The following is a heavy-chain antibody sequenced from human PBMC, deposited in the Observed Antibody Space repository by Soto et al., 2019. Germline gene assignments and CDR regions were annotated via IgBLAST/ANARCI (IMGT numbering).Heavy chain of an antibody. CDR2: IYSSGTT. CDR1: GGSISSFY. V-gene: IGHV4-4*07. CDR3: ARGPFCGGDSSFGV. D-gene: IGHD2-21*02. Sequence: SETLSLTCTVAGGSISSFYWSWVRQPAGKGLEWIGRIYSSGTTNYNPSLKSRVTMSVDTSTDQFSLKLTSVTAADTAVYFCARGPFCGGDSSFGVWGQGTQVTVSS. J-gene: IGHJ4*02.